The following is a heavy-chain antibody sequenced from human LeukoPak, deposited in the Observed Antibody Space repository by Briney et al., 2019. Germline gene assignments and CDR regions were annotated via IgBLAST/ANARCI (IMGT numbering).Heavy chain of an antibody. CDR3: ARSRAAAGSSSFDY. CDR2: INHSGST. CDR1: GGSFSGYY. D-gene: IGHD6-13*01. J-gene: IGHJ4*02. V-gene: IGHV4-34*01. Sequence: SETLSLTCAVYGGSFSGYYWSWIRQPPGKGLGWIGEINHSGSTNYNPSLKSRVTISVDTSKNQFSLKLSSVTAADTAVYYCARSRAAAGSSSFDYWGQGTLVTVSS.